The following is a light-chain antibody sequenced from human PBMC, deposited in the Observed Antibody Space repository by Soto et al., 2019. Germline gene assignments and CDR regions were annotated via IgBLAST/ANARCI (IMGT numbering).Light chain of an antibody. CDR2: GTS. V-gene: IGKV3-15*01. Sequence: VVMTQSPVTLSVAPGETATLSCMSSQSIGRNLASYQQRPGQAPRLLLYGTSTRATGISARFSGSGAGTEFTLTITSLQSEDFAVYYCQHYDNWHPWTFGHGTKVDIK. J-gene: IGKJ1*01. CDR3: QHYDNWHPWT. CDR1: QSIGRN.